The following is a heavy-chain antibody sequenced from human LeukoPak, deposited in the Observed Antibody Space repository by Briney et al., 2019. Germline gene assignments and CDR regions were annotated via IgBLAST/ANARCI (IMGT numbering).Heavy chain of an antibody. CDR2: IYPGDSDT. CDR3: ARHSRHFDWGEVNWFDP. CDR1: GYSFTSYW. Sequence: GESLKISCKGSGYSFTSYWIGWVRQMPGKGLEWMGIIYPGDSDTRYSPSFQGQVTISADKSISTAYLQWSSLKASDTAMYYCARHSRHFDWGEVNWFDPWGQGTLVTVSS. D-gene: IGHD3-9*01. V-gene: IGHV5-51*01. J-gene: IGHJ5*02.